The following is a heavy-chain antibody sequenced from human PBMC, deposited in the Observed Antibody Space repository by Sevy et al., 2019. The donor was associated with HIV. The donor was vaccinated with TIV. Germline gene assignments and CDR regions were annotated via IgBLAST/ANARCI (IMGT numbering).Heavy chain of an antibody. CDR3: TRRGYSGRFDF. V-gene: IGHV4-39*01. J-gene: IGHJ4*02. CDR2: LYHDGSS. D-gene: IGHD5-12*01. Sequence: SETLSLTCSVSGGSLSRSPYYWGWIRQPPGKGLEWIGSLYHDGSSSYIPSLKSRVTMSADTSNNQFSLRLTSVTAADTAVYYCTRRGYSGRFDFWGQGILVTVS. CDR1: GGSLSRSPYY.